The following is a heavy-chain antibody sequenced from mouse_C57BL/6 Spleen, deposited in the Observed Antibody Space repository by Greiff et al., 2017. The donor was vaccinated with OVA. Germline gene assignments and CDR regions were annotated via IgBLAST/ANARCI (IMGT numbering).Heavy chain of an antibody. J-gene: IGHJ1*03. CDR2: ISSGGDYI. V-gene: IGHV5-9-1*02. D-gene: IGHD2-3*01. Sequence: EVKLEESGEGLVKPGGSLKLSCAASGFTFSSYAMSWVRQTPEKRLEWVAYISSGGDYIYYADTVKGRFTISRDNARNTLYLQMSSLKSEDTAMYYCTRVSYDYWYFDVWGTGTTVTVSS. CDR1: GFTFSSYA. CDR3: TRVSYDYWYFDV.